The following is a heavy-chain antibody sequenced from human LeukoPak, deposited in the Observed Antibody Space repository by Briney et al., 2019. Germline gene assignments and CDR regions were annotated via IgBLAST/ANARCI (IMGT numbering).Heavy chain of an antibody. Sequence: PSETLSLTCTVSGGSISSSYWSWIRQPPGKGLEWIGYIYYSGSTKYNPSLKSRVTISVDTSKSQFSLKLTSVTAADTAVYYCARGEDWKSTTFDYWGQGTLVTVAS. CDR2: IYYSGST. CDR3: ARGEDWKSTTFDY. D-gene: IGHD1-1*01. J-gene: IGHJ4*02. V-gene: IGHV4-59*01. CDR1: GGSISSSY.